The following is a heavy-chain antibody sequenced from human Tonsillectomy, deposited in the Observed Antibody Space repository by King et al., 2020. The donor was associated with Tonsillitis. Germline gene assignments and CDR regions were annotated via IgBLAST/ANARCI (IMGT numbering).Heavy chain of an antibody. CDR3: AQGGLYGGYDLGDYYFDY. V-gene: IGHV4-38-2*01. J-gene: IGHJ4*02. D-gene: IGHD5-12*01. CDR2: IYHSGST. Sequence: VQLQESGPGLVKPSETLSLTCAVSGNSINSGYYWGWIRQPPGKGLEWIGSIYHSGSTYYNPSLKSRVTISVDTSKNQFSLRLSSVTAADTAVYYCAQGGLYGGYDLGDYYFDYWAQETLVTVSS. CDR1: GNSINSGYY.